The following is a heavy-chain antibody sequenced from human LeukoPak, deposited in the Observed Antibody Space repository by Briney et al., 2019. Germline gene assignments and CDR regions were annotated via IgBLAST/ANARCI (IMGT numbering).Heavy chain of an antibody. Sequence: SETLSLTCTVSGGSISSGSYYWSWIRQPPGKGLEWIGSCLYSGNTYYNSSLESRVTISVDTSKNQFSLKLSSVTAADTAVYYCGRRGVSAVVPAAFDYWGQGTLVTVSS. CDR1: GGSISSGSYY. J-gene: IGHJ4*02. CDR3: GRRGVSAVVPAAFDY. V-gene: IGHV4-39*01. CDR2: CLYSGNT. D-gene: IGHD2-2*01.